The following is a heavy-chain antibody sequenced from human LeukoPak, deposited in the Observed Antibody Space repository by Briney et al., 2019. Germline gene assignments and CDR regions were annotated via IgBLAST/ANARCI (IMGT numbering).Heavy chain of an antibody. D-gene: IGHD3-22*01. CDR1: GFTFSSYA. CDR2: ISYDGSNK. CDR3: VVRGDSSGYYYLGY. J-gene: IGHJ4*02. Sequence: GRSLRLSCAASGFTFSSYAMHWVRQAPGKGLEWVAVISYDGSNKYYADSVKGRFTISRDNSKNTLYLQMNSLRAEDTAVYYCVVRGDSSGYYYLGYWGQGTLVTVSS. V-gene: IGHV3-30-3*01.